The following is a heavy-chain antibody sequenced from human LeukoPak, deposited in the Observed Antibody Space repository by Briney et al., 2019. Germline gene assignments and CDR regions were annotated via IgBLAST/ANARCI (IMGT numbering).Heavy chain of an antibody. J-gene: IGHJ5*02. Sequence: ASVKVSCKASGYTFTSYGTSWVRQAPGQGLEWMGWISAYNGNTNYAQKLQGRVTMTTDTSTSTAYMELRSLRSDDTAVYYCARLGGVRGVIGGWFDPWGQGTLVTVSS. CDR2: ISAYNGNT. CDR1: GYTFTSYG. CDR3: ARLGGVRGVIGGWFDP. V-gene: IGHV1-18*01. D-gene: IGHD3-10*01.